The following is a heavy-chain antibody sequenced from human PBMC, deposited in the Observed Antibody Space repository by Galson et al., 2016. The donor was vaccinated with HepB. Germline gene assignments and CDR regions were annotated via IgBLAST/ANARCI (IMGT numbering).Heavy chain of an antibody. J-gene: IGHJ4*02. Sequence: SLRLSCAASGFSFSSYDMHWVRQAPGKGLEWVALISYDGNNDYYADSVKGRFTISRDNSKNTLYLQMNSLRAEDTAVYYCAKLGVWGSYRPGYFDYWGQGTLVTVSS. D-gene: IGHD3-16*02. CDR1: GFSFSSYD. CDR2: ISYDGNND. V-gene: IGHV3-30*18. CDR3: AKLGVWGSYRPGYFDY.